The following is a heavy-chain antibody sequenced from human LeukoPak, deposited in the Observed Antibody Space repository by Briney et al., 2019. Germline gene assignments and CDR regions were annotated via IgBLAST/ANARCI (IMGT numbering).Heavy chain of an antibody. CDR2: IYTSGST. V-gene: IGHV4-4*07. J-gene: IGHJ4*02. CDR3: ATVSGNYYGPFDY. Sequence: SETLSLTCTVSGGSIYGYYCNWIRQPAGKGLEWIGHIYTSGSTNYNPSLKSRVTMSVDTSKNQFSLKLRSLTAADTAVYYCATVSGNYYGPFDYWGQGTLVTLSS. D-gene: IGHD1-26*01. CDR1: GGSIYGYY.